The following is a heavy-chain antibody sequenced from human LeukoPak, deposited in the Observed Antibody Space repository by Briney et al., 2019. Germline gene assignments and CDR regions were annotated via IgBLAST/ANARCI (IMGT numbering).Heavy chain of an antibody. CDR3: ARAAGEIHYYYYMDV. J-gene: IGHJ6*03. V-gene: IGHV3-53*01. Sequence: GGSLRLSCAASGFSVSSNYMSWVRQAPGKGLEWVSVIYSGGSTYYADSVKGRFTISRDNSKNTMYRQMNSLRDEDTAVYYCARAAGEIHYYYYMDVWGKGTTVTVPS. CDR1: GFSVSSNY. D-gene: IGHD1-26*01. CDR2: IYSGGST.